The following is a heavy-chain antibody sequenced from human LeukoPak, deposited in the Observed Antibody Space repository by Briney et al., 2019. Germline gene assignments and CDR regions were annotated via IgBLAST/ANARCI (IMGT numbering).Heavy chain of an antibody. CDR2: IRSKGSGGTI. Sequence: GGSLRLSCTASGFTFNEYAMSWFRQAPGKGLEWVGFIRSKGSGGTIEYAASVKGRFTLSRDDSKSIVSLQMSSLQSEDTAVYYCAKGRTRADSWGQGTLVTVSS. D-gene: IGHD3-3*01. J-gene: IGHJ4*02. V-gene: IGHV3-49*03. CDR3: AKGRTRADS. CDR1: GFTFNEYA.